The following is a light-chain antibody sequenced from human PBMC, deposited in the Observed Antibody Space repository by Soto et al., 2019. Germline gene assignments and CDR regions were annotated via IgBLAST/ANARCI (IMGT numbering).Light chain of an antibody. J-gene: IGLJ3*02. CDR3: AAWDDSLNGWV. Sequence: QSVLTQPPSTSWTPGQRVTISCSGSSSNIERNSVNWYQQLPGTAPNLLIYGSDQRPSGVPDRFSGSNSGTSASLAISGLQSEDEATSYCAAWDDSLNGWVFGGGTKLTVL. CDR2: GSD. V-gene: IGLV1-44*01. CDR1: SSNIERNS.